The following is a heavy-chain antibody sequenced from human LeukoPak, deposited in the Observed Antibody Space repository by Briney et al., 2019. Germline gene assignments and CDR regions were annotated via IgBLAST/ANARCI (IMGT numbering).Heavy chain of an antibody. D-gene: IGHD5-24*01. V-gene: IGHV1-2*02. J-gene: IGHJ4*02. CDR3: APSKPWLQPCFDY. CDR2: INPNSGDT. CDR1: GYTFIDHY. Sequence: ASVKVSCKASGYTFIDHYIHWVRQAPGQGLEWMGWINPNSGDTNYPQRFQGRVTMTRDTSISTAYVELSRLRSDDTAMYYCAPSKPWLQPCFDYWGQGTLSPSPQ.